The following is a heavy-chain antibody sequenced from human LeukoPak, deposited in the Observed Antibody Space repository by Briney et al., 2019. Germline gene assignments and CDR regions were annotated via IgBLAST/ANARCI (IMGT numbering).Heavy chain of an antibody. Sequence: SKTLSLTCTVSGYSISSGYYWGWIRQPPGKGLEWIGEIYHSGSTNYNPSLKSRVTISVDKSKNQFSLKLSSVTAADTAVYYCARSYEGYDSSGYYHYYYYYMDVWGKGTTVTISS. D-gene: IGHD3-22*01. V-gene: IGHV4-38-2*02. CDR2: IYHSGST. CDR1: GYSISSGYY. J-gene: IGHJ6*03. CDR3: ARSYEGYDSSGYYHYYYYYMDV.